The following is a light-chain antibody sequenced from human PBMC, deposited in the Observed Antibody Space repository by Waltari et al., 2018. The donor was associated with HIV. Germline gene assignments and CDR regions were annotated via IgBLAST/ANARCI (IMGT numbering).Light chain of an antibody. CDR2: RDN. J-gene: IGLJ1*01. Sequence: SYDLTQPPSVSVSPGQTARITCSGDALSKRYVYWYQQKPGQAPVMVIYRDNERPSGSPERFSGSISETTVTLSISGVQAEDEADYYCQVADSSGTYVFGTGTKVTVL. V-gene: IGLV3-25*03. CDR3: QVADSSGTYV. CDR1: ALSKRY.